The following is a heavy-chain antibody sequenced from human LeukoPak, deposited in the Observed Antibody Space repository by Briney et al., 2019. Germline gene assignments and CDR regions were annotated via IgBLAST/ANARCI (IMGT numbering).Heavy chain of an antibody. CDR3: AKEGLRNWFDP. V-gene: IGHV3-30*18. J-gene: IGHJ5*02. Sequence: GRSLRLSRASSGFTLSSYVMHSVRQAPGNRREGVAGISYDGSNKYYADSVKGRFTMSTDNSKNTLYLQMNSLRAEDTAVYYCAKEGLRNWFDPWGQGTLVTVSS. D-gene: IGHD4/OR15-4a*01. CDR1: GFTLSSYV. CDR2: ISYDGSNK.